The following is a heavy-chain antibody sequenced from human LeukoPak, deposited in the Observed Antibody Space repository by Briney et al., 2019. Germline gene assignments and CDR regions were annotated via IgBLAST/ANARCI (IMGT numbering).Heavy chain of an antibody. Sequence: ASVKVSCKTSGYTITSYYMHWVRQAPGQGLEWMGIINPSGGSTSYAQKFQGRVTMARDTSTSTVYMELSSLRSEDTAVYYCARDRGRYYDSRGFYWGYYFDSWGQGILVTVST. V-gene: IGHV1-46*01. J-gene: IGHJ4*02. D-gene: IGHD3-22*01. CDR2: INPSGGST. CDR3: ARDRGRYYDSRGFYWGYYFDS. CDR1: GYTITSYY.